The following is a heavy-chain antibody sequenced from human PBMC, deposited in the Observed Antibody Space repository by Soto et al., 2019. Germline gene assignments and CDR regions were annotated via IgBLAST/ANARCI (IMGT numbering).Heavy chain of an antibody. CDR2: INAGNGNT. J-gene: IGHJ4*02. CDR1: GYTFTSYA. Sequence: QVQLVQSVAEEKKPGASVKVSCKASGYTFTSYAMHWVRQAPGQRLEWMGWINAGNGNTKYSQKFQGRVTITRDTSASTAYMELSSLRSEDTAVYYCARAGVGATPNDYWGQGTLVTVSS. CDR3: ARAGVGATPNDY. D-gene: IGHD1-26*01. V-gene: IGHV1-3*05.